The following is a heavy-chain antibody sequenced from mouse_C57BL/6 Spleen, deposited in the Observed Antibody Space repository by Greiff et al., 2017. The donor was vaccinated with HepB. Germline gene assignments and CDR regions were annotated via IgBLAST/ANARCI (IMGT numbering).Heavy chain of an antibody. CDR1: GYTFTSYW. Sequence: VQLQQPGAELVRPGSSVKLSCKASGYTFTSYWMHWVKQRPIQGLEWIGNIDPSDSETHYNQKFKDKATLTVDKSSSTAYMQLSSLTSEDSAVYYCARGAYGEAMDYWGQGTSVTVSS. CDR2: IDPSDSET. CDR3: ARGAYGEAMDY. V-gene: IGHV1-52*01. J-gene: IGHJ4*01. D-gene: IGHD1-1*01.